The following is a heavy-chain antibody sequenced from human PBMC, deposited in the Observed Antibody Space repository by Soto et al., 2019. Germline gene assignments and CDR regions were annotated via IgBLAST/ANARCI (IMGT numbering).Heavy chain of an antibody. CDR1: GGSISDYY. CDR2: IYYSGST. V-gene: IGHV4-59*01. Sequence: QVQLQESGPGLVKPSETLSLTCTVSGGSISDYYWSWIRQPPGKGLEWIAYIYYSGSTNYNPSLTSRVTISIHTYKKQFPLNLSSVTAADTAMYYCARRVGATDYFDYWGQGILVTVSS. J-gene: IGHJ4*02. CDR3: ARRVGATDYFDY. D-gene: IGHD1-26*01.